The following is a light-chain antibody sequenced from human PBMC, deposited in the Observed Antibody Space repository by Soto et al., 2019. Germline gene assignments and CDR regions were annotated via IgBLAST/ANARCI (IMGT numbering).Light chain of an antibody. V-gene: IGKV3-11*01. Sequence: EIVLTQSPATLSLSPGERATLSCRASQSVSTYFAWYQQKPGQAPRLLIYDASNRATGIPARFSGSGSGTDVTLTISSLEPEDFAVYYCQQRSNWPVTFGQGTKVEI. CDR1: QSVSTY. CDR3: QQRSNWPVT. J-gene: IGKJ1*01. CDR2: DAS.